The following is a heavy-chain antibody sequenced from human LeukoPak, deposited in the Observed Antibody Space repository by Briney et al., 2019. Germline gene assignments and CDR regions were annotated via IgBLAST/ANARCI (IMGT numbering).Heavy chain of an antibody. CDR3: ARVAAGTDY. V-gene: IGHV4-59*01. CDR2: ISHSGTT. Sequence: SETLSLTCTVSGGSISSYYWNWIRQPPGKGLEWIGYISHSGTTNYSPSLKSRVTISVDTSKNQFSLKLSSVTAADTAVYYCARVAAGTDYWGQGTLVTVSS. D-gene: IGHD6-13*01. CDR1: GGSISSYY. J-gene: IGHJ4*02.